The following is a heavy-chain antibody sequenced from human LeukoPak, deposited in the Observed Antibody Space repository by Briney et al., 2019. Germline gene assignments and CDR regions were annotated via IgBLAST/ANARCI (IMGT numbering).Heavy chain of an antibody. CDR1: GFTFSSYG. CDR2: ISSIGGST. D-gene: IGHD3-10*02. Sequence: SGGSLRLSCAASGFTFSSYGMSWFRQAPGKGLEWISGISSIGGSTDYADSVKGRFTISRDNAKNSLYLQMNSLRAEDTAVYYCAELGITMIGGVWGKGTTVAISS. J-gene: IGHJ6*04. V-gene: IGHV3-23*01. CDR3: AELGITMIGGV.